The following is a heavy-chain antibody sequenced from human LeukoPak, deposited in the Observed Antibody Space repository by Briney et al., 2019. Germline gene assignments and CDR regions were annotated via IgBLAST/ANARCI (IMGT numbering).Heavy chain of an antibody. CDR1: GYSISSGYY. V-gene: IGHV4-38-2*01. J-gene: IGHJ4*02. Sequence: SETLSLTCAVSGYSISSGYYWGWIRQPPGRGREWIGSIYHSGSIYYNPSLKSRVTISVDTSKNQFSLKLSSVTAADTAVYYFARLTRTFDYWGQGTLVTVSS. D-gene: IGHD2-2*01. CDR2: IYHSGSI. CDR3: ARLTRTFDY.